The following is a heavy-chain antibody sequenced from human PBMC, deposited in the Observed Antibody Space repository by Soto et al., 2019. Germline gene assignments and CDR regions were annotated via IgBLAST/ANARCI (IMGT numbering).Heavy chain of an antibody. D-gene: IGHD2-15*01. CDR1: GFTFSSCG. CDR2: VTYEENEI. J-gene: IGHJ4*02. Sequence: QVQLVESGGGVVQPGRSLRLSCAASGFTFSSCGMHWVRQAPGKGLVWVAVVTYEENEIHYADSVKGRFTISRDNSKNMVYLQMDSLRVEVTAVYYCVKNQTSGYSRTADYWGQGTLITVSS. V-gene: IGHV3-30*18. CDR3: VKNQTSGYSRTADY.